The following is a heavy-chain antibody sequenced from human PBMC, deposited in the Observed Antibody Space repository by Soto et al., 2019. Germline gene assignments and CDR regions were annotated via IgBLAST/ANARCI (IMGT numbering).Heavy chain of an antibody. D-gene: IGHD5-12*01. Sequence: GGSLRLSCTASGFTFSSYWMYWVRQAPGKGLVWVSHISSDGSRTSYADSVKGRFTISRDNSKNTVYLQMNSLRDDDTAVYYCARVTVATWNNWGQGTLVTVSS. J-gene: IGHJ4*02. CDR3: ARVTVATWNN. CDR2: ISSDGSRT. V-gene: IGHV3-74*01. CDR1: GFTFSSYW.